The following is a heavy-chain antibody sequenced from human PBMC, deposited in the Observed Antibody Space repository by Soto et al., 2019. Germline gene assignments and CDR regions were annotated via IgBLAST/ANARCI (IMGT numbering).Heavy chain of an antibody. CDR1: GGSISSGGYY. CDR2: IYYSGST. V-gene: IGHV4-31*03. CDR3: ARARIAVAGNGLNWFDP. J-gene: IGHJ5*02. D-gene: IGHD6-19*01. Sequence: QVQLQESGPGLVKPSQTLSLTCTVSGGSISSGGYYWSWIRQHPGKGLEWIGYIYYSGSTYYNPSLKSRVTISVDTSKNQFSLKLSSVTAADTAVYYCARARIAVAGNGLNWFDPWGQGTLVTVSS.